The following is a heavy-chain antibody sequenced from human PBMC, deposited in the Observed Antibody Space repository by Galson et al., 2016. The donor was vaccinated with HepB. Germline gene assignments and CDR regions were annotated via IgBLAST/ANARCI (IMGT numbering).Heavy chain of an antibody. CDR2: ISYHGINK. CDR1: GFTFSTSG. Sequence: SLRLSCAASGFTFSTSGMHWVRQAPGKGLEWVAVISYHGINKYYADSVQGRFTISRDNSKNTLYLQLSCLRPEDTAIYYCAKAGSSGRSYWGQGTLVTVSS. CDR3: AKAGSSGRSY. D-gene: IGHD6-19*01. V-gene: IGHV3-30*18. J-gene: IGHJ4*02.